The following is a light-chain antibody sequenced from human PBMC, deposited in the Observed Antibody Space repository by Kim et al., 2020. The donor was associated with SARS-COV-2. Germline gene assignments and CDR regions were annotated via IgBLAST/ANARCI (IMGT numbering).Light chain of an antibody. CDR2: EVF. J-gene: IGLJ1*01. Sequence: GQSGTSACTGPRSDGGRYDRVSWYLQPPGTTPKRMIYEVFHRPSGVPLRFSGSKSGNTASLTISGLQAEDEADYYCSSYTSSSTLVFGTGTKVTVL. V-gene: IGLV2-18*02. CDR1: RSDGGRYDR. CDR3: SSYTSSSTLV.